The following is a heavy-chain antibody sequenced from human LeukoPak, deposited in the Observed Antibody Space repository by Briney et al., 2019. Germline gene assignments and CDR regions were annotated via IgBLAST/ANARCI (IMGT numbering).Heavy chain of an antibody. Sequence: ASVKVSCKASGYTFSDYGITWVRQAPGQGLEWMGWISAYNGNTNYAQKLQGRLTMTTDTSTSTANMELRSLRSDDTAVYYCARWLASTVTTAYGYWGQGTLVTVSS. CDR3: ARWLASTVTTAYGY. CDR1: GYTFSDYG. D-gene: IGHD4-17*01. CDR2: ISAYNGNT. V-gene: IGHV1-18*01. J-gene: IGHJ4*02.